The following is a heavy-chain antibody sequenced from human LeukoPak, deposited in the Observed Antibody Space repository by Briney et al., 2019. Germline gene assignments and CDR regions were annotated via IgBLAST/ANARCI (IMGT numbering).Heavy chain of an antibody. CDR2: ISAYNGNT. CDR1: GYTFTSYG. V-gene: IGHV1-18*04. Sequence: ASVKVSCEASGYTFTSYGISWVRQAPGQGLEWMGWISAYNGNTNYAQKLQGRVTMTTDTSTSTAYMELRSLRSDDTAVYYCARDREPYYYGSGSLSLGMDVWGKGTTVTVSS. J-gene: IGHJ6*04. CDR3: ARDREPYYYGSGSLSLGMDV. D-gene: IGHD3-10*01.